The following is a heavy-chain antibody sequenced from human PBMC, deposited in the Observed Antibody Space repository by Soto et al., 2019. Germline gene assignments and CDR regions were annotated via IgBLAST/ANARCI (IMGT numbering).Heavy chain of an antibody. CDR1: GFTVSNNY. V-gene: IGHV3-53*01. CDR2: IYSGGST. CDR3: ARARRENWMWWPRLSPYYYYGLDV. Sequence: PGGSLRLSCAASGFTVSNNYVNWVRQAPGKGLEWVSLIYSGGSTFYADSVKGRFTISRDNSKNTLYLQMNSLRAEDTAVYYCARARRENWMWWPRLSPYYYYGLDVWGQGTTVTVSS. J-gene: IGHJ6*02. D-gene: IGHD5-12*01.